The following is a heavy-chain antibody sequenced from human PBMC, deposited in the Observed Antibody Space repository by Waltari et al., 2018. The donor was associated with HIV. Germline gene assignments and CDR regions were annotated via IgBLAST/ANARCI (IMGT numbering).Heavy chain of an antibody. CDR1: GFTFSSYS. CDR2: ISSSSYI. D-gene: IGHD2-15*01. V-gene: IGHV3-21*01. CDR3: ARTYHYYYYYGMDV. Sequence: EVQLVESGGGLVKPGGSLRLSCAASGFTFSSYSMNWVRQAPGKGLEWGSSISSSSYIYYADSVKGRFTISRDNAKNSLYLQMNSLRAEDTAVYYCARTYHYYYYYGMDVWGQGTTVTVSS. J-gene: IGHJ6*02.